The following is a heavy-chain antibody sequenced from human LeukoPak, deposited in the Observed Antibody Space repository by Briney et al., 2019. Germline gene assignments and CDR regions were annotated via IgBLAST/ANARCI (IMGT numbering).Heavy chain of an antibody. V-gene: IGHV1-2*02. CDR2: INPNNGGT. D-gene: IGHD3-10*01. CDR3: ARDPYYGSGSYSFDP. J-gene: IGHJ5*02. CDR1: GYTFTGYY. Sequence: ASVKVSCKASGYTFTGYYMHWVRQAPGQGLEWMGWINPNNGGTNYAQKSQGRVTMTRDTSISTAYMELSRLRSDDTAVYYCARDPYYGSGSYSFDPWGQGTLVTVSS.